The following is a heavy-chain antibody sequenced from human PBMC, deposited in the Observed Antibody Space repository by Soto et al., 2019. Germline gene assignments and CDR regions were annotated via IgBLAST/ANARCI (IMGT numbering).Heavy chain of an antibody. CDR3: ATIAVAAKDPYYYYGMDV. Sequence: GASVKVSCKASGYTFTSYYMHWVRQAPGQGLEWMGIINPSGGSTSYAQKFQGRVTMTRDTSTSTVYMELSSLRSEDTAAYYCATIAVAAKDPYYYYGMDVWGQGTTVTVS. V-gene: IGHV1-46*01. CDR1: GYTFTSYY. CDR2: INPSGGST. D-gene: IGHD6-19*01. J-gene: IGHJ6*02.